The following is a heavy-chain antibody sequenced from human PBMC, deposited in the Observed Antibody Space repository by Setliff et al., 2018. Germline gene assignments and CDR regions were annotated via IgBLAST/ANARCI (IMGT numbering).Heavy chain of an antibody. Sequence: ASVTVSCKASGYTFTSYDINWVRQATGQGLEWMGWMNPNSGNTGYAQKFQGRVTMTRNTSISTAYMELSSLRSEDTAVYYCARTMITFGGVIVHAFDIWGQGTMVTVSS. D-gene: IGHD3-16*02. J-gene: IGHJ3*02. CDR1: GYTFTSYD. V-gene: IGHV1-8*02. CDR2: MNPNSGNT. CDR3: ARTMITFGGVIVHAFDI.